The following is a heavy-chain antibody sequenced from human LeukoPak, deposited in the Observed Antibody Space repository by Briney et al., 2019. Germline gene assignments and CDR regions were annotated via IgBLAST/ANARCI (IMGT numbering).Heavy chain of an antibody. D-gene: IGHD2-2*01. Sequence: PGGSLRLSCVASGFSLSSYNMNWVRQAPGKGLEWVSSISTSSYYIYYTDSVRGRFIISRDNTRNSLYLQMNSLRAEDTAVYYCAKSGVPAALSAYYMDVWGKGTTVTISS. J-gene: IGHJ6*03. CDR1: GFSLSSYN. V-gene: IGHV3-21*01. CDR2: ISTSSYYI. CDR3: AKSGVPAALSAYYMDV.